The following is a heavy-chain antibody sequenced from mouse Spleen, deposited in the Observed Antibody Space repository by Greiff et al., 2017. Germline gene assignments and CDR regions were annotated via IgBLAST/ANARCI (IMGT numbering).Heavy chain of an antibody. CDR3: ARDYGYDEDYFDY. CDR2: IDPSDSYT. J-gene: IGHJ2*01. Sequence: QVQLQQPGAELVRPGTSVKLSCKASGYTFTSYWMHWVKQRPGQGLEWIGVIDPSDSYTNYNQKFKGKATLTVDTSSSTAYMQLSSLTSEDSAVYYCARDYGYDEDYFDYWGQGTTLTVSS. V-gene: IGHV1-59*01. CDR1: GYTFTSYW. D-gene: IGHD2-2*01.